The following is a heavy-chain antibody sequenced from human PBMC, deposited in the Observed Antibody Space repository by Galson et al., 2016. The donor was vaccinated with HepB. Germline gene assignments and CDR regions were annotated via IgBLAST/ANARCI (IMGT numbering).Heavy chain of an antibody. CDR3: ARVGVAAAYDY. Sequence: SLRLSCAASGFTFSTYTMNWVRQAPGKGLEWVSSISSSSFFIYYADTVKGRFTISRDNANNSLYLQMNSLRAEDTAVYYCARVGVAAAYDYWGQGTLVTVSS. V-gene: IGHV3-21*01. D-gene: IGHD6-13*01. CDR2: ISSSSFFI. J-gene: IGHJ4*02. CDR1: GFTFSTYT.